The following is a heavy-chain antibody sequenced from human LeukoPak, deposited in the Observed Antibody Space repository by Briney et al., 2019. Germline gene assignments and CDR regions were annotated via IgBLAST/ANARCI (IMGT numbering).Heavy chain of an antibody. CDR3: ARGGGYSYGYGAFDI. CDR1: GFTFSSYA. Sequence: GGSPRLSCAASGFTFSSYAMHWVRQAPGKGLEWVAVISYDGSNKYYADSVKGRFTISRDNSKNTLYLQMNSLRAEDTAVYYCARGGGYSYGYGAFDIWGQGTMVTVSS. CDR2: ISYDGSNK. V-gene: IGHV3-30-3*01. J-gene: IGHJ3*02. D-gene: IGHD5-18*01.